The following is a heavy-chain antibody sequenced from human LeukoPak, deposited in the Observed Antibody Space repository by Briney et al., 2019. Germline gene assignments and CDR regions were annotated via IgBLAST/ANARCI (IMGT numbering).Heavy chain of an antibody. CDR3: ARAEGITMVRGVIIPPDY. V-gene: IGHV3-30-3*01. CDR2: ISYDGSNK. J-gene: IGHJ4*02. CDR1: GFTFSSYA. D-gene: IGHD3-10*01. Sequence: GGSLRLSCAASGFTFSSYAMHWVRQAPGKGLVWVAVISYDGSNKYYADSVKGRFTISRDNSKNTLYLQMNSLRAEDTAVYYCARAEGITMVRGVIIPPDYWGQGTLVTVSS.